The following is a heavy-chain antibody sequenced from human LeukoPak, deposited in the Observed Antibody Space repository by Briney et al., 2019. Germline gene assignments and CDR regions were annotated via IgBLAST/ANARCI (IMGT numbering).Heavy chain of an antibody. D-gene: IGHD6-13*01. Sequence: GGSLRLSCAASGFTFDDYAMHWVRQAPGKGLEWVSGISWNSGSIAYADSVKGRFTISRDNAKNSLYLQMNSLRAEDTALYYCAKDRFPGYSSSLGYFQHWGQGTLVTVSS. CDR2: ISWNSGSI. CDR1: GFTFDDYA. V-gene: IGHV3-9*01. J-gene: IGHJ1*01. CDR3: AKDRFPGYSSSLGYFQH.